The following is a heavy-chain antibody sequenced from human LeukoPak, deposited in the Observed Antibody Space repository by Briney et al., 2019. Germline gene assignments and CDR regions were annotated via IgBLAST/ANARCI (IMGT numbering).Heavy chain of an antibody. D-gene: IGHD3-22*01. Sequence: SVKVSCKASGYTFTGYYMHWVRQAPGQGLEWMGRIIPILGIANYAQKFQGRVTITADKSTSTAYMELSSLRSEDTAVYYCARDPSYDSSGYYFSPPDYWGQGTLVTVSS. CDR1: GYTFTGYY. CDR3: ARDPSYDSSGYYFSPPDY. CDR2: IIPILGIA. V-gene: IGHV1-69*04. J-gene: IGHJ4*02.